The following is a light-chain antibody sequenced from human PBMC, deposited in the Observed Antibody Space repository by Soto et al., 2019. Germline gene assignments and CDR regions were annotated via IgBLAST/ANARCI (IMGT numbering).Light chain of an antibody. Sequence: QSALTQPASVSGSPGQSITIYCTGTSGDVGGYNYVSWYQQHPGKAPKAIIYEVSYRPSGVSNRFSGSKSGNTASLTISGLQVEDEADYFCSSYTSTTLLVFGGGTKLTVL. CDR1: SGDVGGYNY. CDR2: EVS. J-gene: IGLJ2*01. V-gene: IGLV2-14*01. CDR3: SSYTSTTLLV.